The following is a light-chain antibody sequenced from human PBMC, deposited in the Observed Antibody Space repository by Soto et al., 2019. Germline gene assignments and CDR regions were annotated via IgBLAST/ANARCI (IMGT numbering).Light chain of an antibody. Sequence: QAVVTQEPSLTVSPGETVTITCGSSTGTVTSGHYPYWFQQRPGQAPTTLIYDTNNKYSWTPDRFSGSLLGGKAALTLSGAQPEDEGDYYCLLLYSGNRRVFGTGTKLTVL. J-gene: IGLJ1*01. CDR2: DTN. CDR1: TGTVTSGHY. CDR3: LLLYSGNRRV. V-gene: IGLV7-46*01.